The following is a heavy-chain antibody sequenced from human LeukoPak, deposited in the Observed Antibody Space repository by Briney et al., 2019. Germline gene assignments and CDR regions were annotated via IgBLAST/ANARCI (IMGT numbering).Heavy chain of an antibody. Sequence: PGGSLRLSCAASGFTFSSYTMSWVRQAPGKGLEWVSTITTSDGNTYYADSVKGRFTISRDNSKNTLYLQMNSLRAEDTAVYYCARDRQLWPPGFDYWGQGTLVTVSS. CDR1: GFTFSSYT. D-gene: IGHD5-18*01. CDR3: ARDRQLWPPGFDY. CDR2: ITTSDGNT. J-gene: IGHJ4*02. V-gene: IGHV3-23*01.